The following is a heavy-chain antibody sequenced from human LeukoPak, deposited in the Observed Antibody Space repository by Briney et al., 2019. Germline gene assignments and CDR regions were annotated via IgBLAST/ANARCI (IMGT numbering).Heavy chain of an antibody. Sequence: GSLRLSCAAFGFIFSNYPMNWVRQAPGKGLEWIGYTYSSGSTSYNPSLESRVTISVDTSKNQFSLNLNSVTAADTAIYYCARGALVRGVFNPLDYWGQGALVTVSS. CDR1: GFIFSNYP. J-gene: IGHJ4*02. CDR3: ARGALVRGVFNPLDY. V-gene: IGHV4-59*01. D-gene: IGHD3-10*01. CDR2: TYSSGST.